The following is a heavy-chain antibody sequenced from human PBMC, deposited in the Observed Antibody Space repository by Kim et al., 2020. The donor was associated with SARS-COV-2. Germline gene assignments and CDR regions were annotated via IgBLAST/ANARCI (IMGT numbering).Heavy chain of an antibody. CDR2: INTNTGNP. CDR3: ARDRKSSSWYQYYYYYGMDV. D-gene: IGHD6-13*01. J-gene: IGHJ6*02. CDR1: GYTFTSYA. V-gene: IGHV7-4-1*02. Sequence: ASVKVSCKASGYTFTSYAMNWVRQAPGQGLEWMGWINTNTGNPTYAQGFTGRFVFSLDTSVSTAYLQISSLKAEDTAVYYCARDRKSSSWYQYYYYYGMDVWGQGTTVTVSS.